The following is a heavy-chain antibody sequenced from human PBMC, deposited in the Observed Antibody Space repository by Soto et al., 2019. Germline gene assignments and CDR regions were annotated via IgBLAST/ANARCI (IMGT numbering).Heavy chain of an antibody. V-gene: IGHV3-33*01. Sequence: PVGSLRLSCAASGFTFSRYGMHWVRQAPGKGLEWVAVIWYDGSNKYYADSVKGRFTISRDNSKNTLYLQMNSLRAEDTAVYYCARDQGDYVWGSYRPDAFDIWGQGTMVTVSS. CDR1: GFTFSRYG. J-gene: IGHJ3*02. D-gene: IGHD3-16*02. CDR2: IWYDGSNK. CDR3: ARDQGDYVWGSYRPDAFDI.